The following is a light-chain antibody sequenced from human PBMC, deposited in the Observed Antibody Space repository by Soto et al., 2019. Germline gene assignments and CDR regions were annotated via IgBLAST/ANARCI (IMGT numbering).Light chain of an antibody. CDR3: IAYTTSTSFIL. V-gene: IGLV2-14*01. J-gene: IGLJ2*01. CDR2: EVS. Sequence: QSALTQPASVSGSPGQSITISCTGTSSDIGNYDFVSWYQQVPGTAPKAMIYEVSSRPSRVSNRFSCSKSGNTASLTISGLQAEDEAYYYCIAYTTSTSFILFGGGTQLTVL. CDR1: SSDIGNYDF.